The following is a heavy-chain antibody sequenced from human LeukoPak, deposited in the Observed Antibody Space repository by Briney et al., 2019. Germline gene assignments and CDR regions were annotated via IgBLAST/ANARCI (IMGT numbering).Heavy chain of an antibody. V-gene: IGHV3-30*04. Sequence: GGSLRLSCAASGFTFSSYAMHWVRQAPGKGLEWVADISYDGSNKYYADSVKGRFTISRDNSKNTVYLQMNSLRAEDTAVYYCARGRPADSSSWHGTDYWGQGTLVTVSS. J-gene: IGHJ4*02. D-gene: IGHD6-13*01. CDR1: GFTFSSYA. CDR3: ARGRPADSSSWHGTDY. CDR2: ISYDGSNK.